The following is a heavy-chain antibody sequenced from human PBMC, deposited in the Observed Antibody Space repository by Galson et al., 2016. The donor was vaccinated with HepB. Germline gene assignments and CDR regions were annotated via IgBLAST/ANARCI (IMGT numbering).Heavy chain of an antibody. CDR3: AKIFDYDTSAYP. V-gene: IGHV3-23*01. D-gene: IGHD3-16*01. CDR1: GFTFSNYA. J-gene: IGHJ5*02. Sequence: SLRLSCAASGFTFSNYAMTWVRQAPGKGLEWVSTISGRNNSTYYVDSVKGRFTISRDNSKSTLYLQMNSLRTEDTAVYYCAKIFDYDTSAYPWGQGTLVTVSS. CDR2: ISGRNNST.